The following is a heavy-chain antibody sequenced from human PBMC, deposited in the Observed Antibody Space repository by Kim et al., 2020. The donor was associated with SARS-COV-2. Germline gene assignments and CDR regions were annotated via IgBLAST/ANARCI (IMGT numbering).Heavy chain of an antibody. CDR1: GFTFNNYG. CDR3: AKAHYSSIWTNDYFDC. Sequence: GGSLRLSCAASGFTFNNYGMHWVRQAPGKGLEWVAVVSGDASNKHYVDSVKGRFTISRDNSQNTLYLQMNSLRTEDTAVYYCAKAHYSSIWTNDYFDCWGQGTLVTVSP. CDR2: VSGDASNK. D-gene: IGHD4-4*01. V-gene: IGHV3-30*18. J-gene: IGHJ4*02.